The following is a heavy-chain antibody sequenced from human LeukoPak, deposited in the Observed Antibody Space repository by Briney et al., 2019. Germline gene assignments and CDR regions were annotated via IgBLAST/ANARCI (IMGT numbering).Heavy chain of an antibody. CDR1: GFTFSSYE. J-gene: IGHJ6*02. CDR2: ISSSGSTI. V-gene: IGHV3-48*03. Sequence: PGGSLRLSCAASGFTFSSYEMNWVRQAPGKGLEWVSYISSSGSTIYYADSVKGRFTISRDNAKNSLYLQMNSLRAEDTAVYYCARNPEATIVVVSGMDVWGQGTTVTVSS. CDR3: ARNPEATIVVVSGMDV. D-gene: IGHD3-22*01.